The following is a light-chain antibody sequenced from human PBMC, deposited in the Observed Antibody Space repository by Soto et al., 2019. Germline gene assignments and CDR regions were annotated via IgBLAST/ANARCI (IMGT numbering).Light chain of an antibody. Sequence: EIVLTQSPGTLSLSPGERATLSCRASQSVSSNFLAWYQQKPGQAPRLLIYGVSTRATGIPDRFSGSGSGTDFILTISRLEPEDFAVYYCQQYANSPTTFGQGTRLEIK. CDR3: QQYANSPTT. CDR1: QSVSSNF. CDR2: GVS. V-gene: IGKV3-20*01. J-gene: IGKJ5*01.